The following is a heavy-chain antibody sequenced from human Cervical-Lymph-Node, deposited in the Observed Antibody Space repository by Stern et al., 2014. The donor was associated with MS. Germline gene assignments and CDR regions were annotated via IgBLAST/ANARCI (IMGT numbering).Heavy chain of an antibody. V-gene: IGHV1-69*04. CDR1: GGTFSSSYA. D-gene: IGHD2-15*01. Sequence: LVQSGAEVKTPGSSVKVSCKASGGTFSSSYAVSWVRQAPGQGLEWMGRIIPILGLPNYAQRFQTRLTITADKSTSTVYMKLTNLTSEDTAVYYCARGAVSNRPAATLHNLFDPWGQGTLVSVSS. CDR2: IIPILGLP. J-gene: IGHJ5*02. CDR3: ARGAVSNRPAATLHNLFDP.